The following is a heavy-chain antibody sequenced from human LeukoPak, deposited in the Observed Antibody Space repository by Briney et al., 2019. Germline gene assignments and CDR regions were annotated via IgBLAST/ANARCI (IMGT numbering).Heavy chain of an antibody. J-gene: IGHJ4*02. CDR2: INPSGGST. Sequence: ASVKVSCKASGYTFTSYGISWVRQAPGQGLEWMGIINPSGGSTSYAQKFQGRVTMTRDMSTSTVYMELSSLRSEGTAVYYCARDPAKGVGESNFDYWGQGTLVTVSS. CDR3: ARDPAKGVGESNFDY. V-gene: IGHV1-46*01. CDR1: GYTFTSYG. D-gene: IGHD3-10*01.